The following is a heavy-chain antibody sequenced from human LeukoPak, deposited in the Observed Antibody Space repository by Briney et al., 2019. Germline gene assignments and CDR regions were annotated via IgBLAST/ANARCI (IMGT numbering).Heavy chain of an antibody. Sequence: GGSLRLSCAASVFTFSSYWMHCVRQAPGKGLVWVSRINPDGRSTHYAESVRGRFTISRDNAKHTLFLPMDTLRAQRTAVYFLEKGAGTRSLYILGPDDWGQGALVTVSS. V-gene: IGHV3-74*01. CDR2: INPDGRST. CDR3: EKGAGTRSLYILGPDD. D-gene: IGHD2-21*01. J-gene: IGHJ4*02. CDR1: VFTFSSYW.